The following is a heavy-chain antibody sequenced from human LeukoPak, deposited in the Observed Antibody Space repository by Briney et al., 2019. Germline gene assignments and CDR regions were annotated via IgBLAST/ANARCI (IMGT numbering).Heavy chain of an antibody. CDR2: INPNSGGT. Sequence: ASVKVSCKASGYTFTGYYMHWVRQAPGQGLEWMGWINPNSGGTDYAQKFQGRVTMTTDTSTSTAYMELRSLRSDDTAVYYCARASSVPGYYYYYMDVWGKGTTVTVSS. V-gene: IGHV1-2*02. D-gene: IGHD6-19*01. J-gene: IGHJ6*03. CDR1: GYTFTGYY. CDR3: ARASSVPGYYYYYMDV.